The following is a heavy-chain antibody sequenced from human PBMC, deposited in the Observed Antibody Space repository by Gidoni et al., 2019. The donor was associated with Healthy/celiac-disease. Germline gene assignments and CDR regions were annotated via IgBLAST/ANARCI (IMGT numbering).Heavy chain of an antibody. D-gene: IGHD3-9*01. CDR3: ARLTVFNSVGY. V-gene: IGHV3-48*03. CDR2: ISSSGSTI. Sequence: EVQLVESGGGLVQPGGSLRLSCAASGFTFSSYEMNWVGQAPGKGLEWVSYISSSGSTIYYADSVKGRFTISRDNAKNSLYLQMNSLRAEDTAVYYCARLTVFNSVGYWGQGTLVTVSS. J-gene: IGHJ4*02. CDR1: GFTFSSYE.